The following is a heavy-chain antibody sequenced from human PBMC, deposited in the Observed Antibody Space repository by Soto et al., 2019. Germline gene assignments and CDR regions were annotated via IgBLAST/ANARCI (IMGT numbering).Heavy chain of an antibody. CDR1: GYTFSDHG. J-gene: IGHJ4*02. CDR3: ARLGGNWNGDYFDY. CDR2: INPNSGDT. V-gene: IGHV1-8*01. Sequence: QVQLVQSGAEVKKPGASVKVSCKASGYTFSDHGINWVRQASGQGPEWLGWINPNSGDTGYAQNFQGRVTMTRDTSKRTAYMELSSLRSEDTAVYYCARLGGNWNGDYFDYWGQGTLVTVSS. D-gene: IGHD1-1*01.